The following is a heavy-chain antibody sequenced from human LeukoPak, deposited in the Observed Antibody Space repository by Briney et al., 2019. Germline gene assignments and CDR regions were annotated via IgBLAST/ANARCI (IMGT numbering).Heavy chain of an antibody. Sequence: PSETLSLTCTVSGGSISSYYWSWIRQPPGKGLEWIGYIYYSGSTNYNPSLKSRVTISVDTPKNQFSLKLSSVTAADTAVYYCARHFYSRSWSCYYYMDVWGKGTTVTVSS. CDR2: IYYSGST. J-gene: IGHJ6*03. CDR3: ARHFYSRSWSCYYYMDV. V-gene: IGHV4-59*08. D-gene: IGHD6-13*01. CDR1: GGSISSYY.